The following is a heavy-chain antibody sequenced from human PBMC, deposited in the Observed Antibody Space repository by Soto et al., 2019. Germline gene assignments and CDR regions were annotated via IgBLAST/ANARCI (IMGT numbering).Heavy chain of an antibody. J-gene: IGHJ4*01. CDR3: ARFGAAAAHDDN. V-gene: IGHV4-59*01. Sequence: SETLSLTCTVSGGSISSYYWSWIRKPPGKGLEWVGYVHFSGSTTYNPSLAPRLNISFDMSKSQVYLQLTSVTAADTAVYYCARFGAAAAHDDNWGRGVLVTVSS. CDR1: GGSISSYY. CDR2: VHFSGST. D-gene: IGHD6-13*01.